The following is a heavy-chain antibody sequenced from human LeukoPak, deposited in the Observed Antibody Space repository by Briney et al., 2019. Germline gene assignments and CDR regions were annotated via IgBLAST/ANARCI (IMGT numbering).Heavy chain of an antibody. CDR2: ISGSGGST. V-gene: IGHV3-23*01. CDR1: GFTFSSYA. D-gene: IGHD6-13*01. J-gene: IGHJ6*02. CDR3: AKDMAAADDDYYGMDV. Sequence: GGSLRLSCAASGFTFSSYAMSWVRQAPGKGLEWVSAISGSGGSTYYADSVKGRFTISRDNSKNTLYLQMNSLRAEDTAVYYCAKDMAAADDDYYGMDVWGQGTTVTVSS.